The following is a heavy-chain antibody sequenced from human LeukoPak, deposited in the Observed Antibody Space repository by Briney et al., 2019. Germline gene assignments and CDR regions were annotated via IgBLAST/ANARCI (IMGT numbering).Heavy chain of an antibody. CDR1: GGSISNYY. J-gene: IGHJ4*02. D-gene: IGHD1-1*01. Sequence: SETLSLTCTVSGGSISNYYWSWIQQPPGKGLEWIGYIYYSGTTNYNPSLKSRVTMSVDTSKNHFSLNLSSVTAADTAVYYCARYSSGKTLDQWGQGTLVTVSS. V-gene: IGHV4-59*01. CDR3: ARYSSGKTLDQ. CDR2: IYYSGTT.